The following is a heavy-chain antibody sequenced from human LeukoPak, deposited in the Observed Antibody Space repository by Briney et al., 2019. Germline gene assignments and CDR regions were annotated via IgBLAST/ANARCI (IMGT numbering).Heavy chain of an antibody. J-gene: IGHJ4*02. Sequence: ASVKVSCKASGYTFTGYYMHWVRQAPGQGLEWMGWINPNSGGTNYAQKFQGRVTMTRDTSISTAYMELSRLRSEDTAVYYCARGPENYYDSSRFDYWGQGTLVTVSS. CDR3: ARGPENYYDSSRFDY. CDR1: GYTFTGYY. D-gene: IGHD3-22*01. CDR2: INPNSGGT. V-gene: IGHV1-2*02.